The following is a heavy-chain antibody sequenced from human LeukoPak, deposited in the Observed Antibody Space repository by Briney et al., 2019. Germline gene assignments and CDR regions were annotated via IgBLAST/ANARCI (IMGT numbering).Heavy chain of an antibody. CDR3: ARDSSDYGYEEWR. CDR2: IKQDGTEK. D-gene: IGHD5-18*01. J-gene: IGHJ4*02. Sequence: GGSPRLSCAASGFTFSRFWMSWVRQAPGKGLEWVANIKQDGTEKYYLDSVKGRFTISRDNTKNSVYLQMNSLRVEDTAVYYCARDSSDYGYEEWRWGQGILVTVSS. CDR1: GFTFSRFW. V-gene: IGHV3-7*01.